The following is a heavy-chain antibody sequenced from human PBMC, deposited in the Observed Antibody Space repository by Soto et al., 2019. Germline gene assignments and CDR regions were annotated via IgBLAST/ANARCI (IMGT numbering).Heavy chain of an antibody. CDR2: ISAYNGNT. J-gene: IGHJ5*02. V-gene: IGHV1-18*01. CDR1: GYTFTSYG. Sequence: GASVKVSCKASGYTFTSYGIIWVRQAPGQGLEWMGWISAYNGNTNYAQKLQGRVTMTTDTSTSTAYMELRSLRSDDTAVYYCARVEYSTFGANNWFDPWGQGTLVTVSS. CDR3: ARVEYSTFGANNWFDP. D-gene: IGHD6-6*01.